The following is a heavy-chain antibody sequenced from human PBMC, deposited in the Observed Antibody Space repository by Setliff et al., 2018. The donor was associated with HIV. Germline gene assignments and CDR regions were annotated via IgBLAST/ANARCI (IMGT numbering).Heavy chain of an antibody. CDR2: INHSGSA. V-gene: IGHV4-34*01. D-gene: IGHD5-18*01. CDR1: GESFSGYS. Sequence: PSETLSLTCAVYGESFSGYSWTWIRQPPGKGLEWLGEINHSGSAKYNPALKSRVTTSVDTSKKQFSLKLTSVTAADTAVYYCARGTQGIQLWYTLFFDYWGQGTRVTVSS. J-gene: IGHJ4*02. CDR3: ARGTQGIQLWYTLFFDY.